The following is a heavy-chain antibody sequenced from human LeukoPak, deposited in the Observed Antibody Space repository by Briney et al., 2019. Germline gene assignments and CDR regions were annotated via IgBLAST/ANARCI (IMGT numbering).Heavy chain of an antibody. CDR3: ARMSYSGYTEHFDY. D-gene: IGHD5-12*01. CDR2: IKLDGSEK. J-gene: IGHJ4*02. V-gene: IGHV3-7*03. CDR1: GFTFGKYW. Sequence: QTGGSLRLSCVASGFTFGKYWMSWVRQAPGKGLEWVANIKLDGSEKNYVDSVKGRFTISRDNSKNTLYLQMNSLRAEDTAVYYCARMSYSGYTEHFDYWGQGTLVTVSS.